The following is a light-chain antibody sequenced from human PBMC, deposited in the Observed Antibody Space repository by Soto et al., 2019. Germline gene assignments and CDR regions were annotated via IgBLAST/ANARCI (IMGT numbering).Light chain of an antibody. J-gene: IGKJ1*01. CDR3: QQYYSIPQT. Sequence: DIVMTQSPDSLAVSLGERATINCKSSQSVLYSSNNKNYLAWYQQKPGQPPKLLIYWASTRESGVPDRFSGSGSGTDFTLTISSLQDEDVAVYFCQQYYSIPQTFGQGTKVEIK. V-gene: IGKV4-1*01. CDR2: WAS. CDR1: QSVLYSSNNKNY.